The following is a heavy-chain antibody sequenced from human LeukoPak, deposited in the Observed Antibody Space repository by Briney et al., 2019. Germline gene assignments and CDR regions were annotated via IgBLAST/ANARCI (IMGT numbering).Heavy chain of an antibody. CDR1: GFTFSSYS. V-gene: IGHV3-48*01. Sequence: GGSLRLSCAASGFTFSSYSVHWVRQAPGKGLEWVSYIDSSGNIVYYADSVKGRFTISRDNAKSSLYLQMNSLRAEDTAVYYCARHYDSSGLDYWGQGTLVTVSS. CDR2: IDSSGNIV. D-gene: IGHD3-22*01. CDR3: ARHYDSSGLDY. J-gene: IGHJ4*02.